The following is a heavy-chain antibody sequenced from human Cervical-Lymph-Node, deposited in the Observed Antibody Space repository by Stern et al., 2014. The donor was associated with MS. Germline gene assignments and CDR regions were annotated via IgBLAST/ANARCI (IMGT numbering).Heavy chain of an antibody. CDR1: GYSFTIYY. V-gene: IGHV5-51*01. J-gene: IGHJ4*02. CDR3: ARHVQGFDY. CDR2: IYPHDSDT. Sequence: EVQLVQSGAEVKKPGESLKISCKLSGYSFTIYYIAWVRQMPGKGLEWMGFIYPHDSDTTYSPSFQGQVTISADKSITTAYLQWSSLRASDTAMYYCARHVQGFDYWGQGTLVTVSS.